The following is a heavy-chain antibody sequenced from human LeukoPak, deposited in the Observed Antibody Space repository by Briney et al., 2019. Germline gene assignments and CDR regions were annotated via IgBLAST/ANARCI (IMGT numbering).Heavy chain of an antibody. V-gene: IGHV1-2*02. CDR2: INPNSGGT. CDR1: GYTFTGYY. D-gene: IGHD7-27*01. J-gene: IGHJ3*01. CDR3: ARVRWGGGFRFSTG. Sequence: ASVKVSCKASGYTFTGYYTHWVRQAPGQGLEWMGWINPNSGGTNYAQKFQGRVTMTRDTSISTAYMELSRLRSDDTAVYYCARVRWGGGFRFSTGWGQGTMVTVSS.